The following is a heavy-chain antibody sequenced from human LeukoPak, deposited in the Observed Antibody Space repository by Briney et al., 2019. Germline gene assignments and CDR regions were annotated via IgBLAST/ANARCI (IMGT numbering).Heavy chain of an antibody. V-gene: IGHV1-8*03. CDR1: GYTFTSYD. CDR3: ARVVGATKRALGY. CDR2: MNPNSGNT. Sequence: GASVKVSCKASGYTFTSYDINWVRQATGQGLEWIGWMNPNSGNTGYAQKFQGRVTITRNTSISTAYMERSSLRSEDTAVYYCARVVGATKRALGYWGQGTLVTVSS. D-gene: IGHD1-26*01. J-gene: IGHJ4*02.